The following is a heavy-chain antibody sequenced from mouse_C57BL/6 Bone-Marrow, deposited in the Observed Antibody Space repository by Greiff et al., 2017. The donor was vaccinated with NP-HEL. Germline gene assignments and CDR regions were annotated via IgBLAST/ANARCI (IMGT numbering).Heavy chain of an antibody. CDR3: ARRTIYDGPAWFAY. J-gene: IGHJ3*01. V-gene: IGHV1-81*01. Sequence: QVQLQQSGAELARPGASVKLSCKASGYTFTSYGISWVKQRTGQGLEWIGEIYPRSGNTYYNEKFKGKATLTADKSSSTAYMELRSLTSEDSAVYFCARRTIYDGPAWFAYWGQGTLVTVSA. D-gene: IGHD2-3*01. CDR2: IYPRSGNT. CDR1: GYTFTSYG.